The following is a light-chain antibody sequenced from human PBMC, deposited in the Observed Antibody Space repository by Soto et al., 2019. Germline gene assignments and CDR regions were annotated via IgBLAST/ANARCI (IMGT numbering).Light chain of an antibody. CDR3: MQGSQWPYT. CDR2: KVS. J-gene: IGKJ2*01. V-gene: IGKV2-30*01. CDR1: ESLVYSDGNTY. Sequence: DVVMTQSPLSLPVTLGQPASISCRSSESLVYSDGNTYLSWFLQRPGQSPRRLIYKVSSRDSGVPDRFSGSGSGTAFTLKISRVEAEDVGIYYCMQGSQWPYTLGQGTRLEIK.